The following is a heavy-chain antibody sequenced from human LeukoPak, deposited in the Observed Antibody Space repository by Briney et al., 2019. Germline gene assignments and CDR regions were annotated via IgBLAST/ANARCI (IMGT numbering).Heavy chain of an antibody. V-gene: IGHV4-34*01. J-gene: IGHJ5*02. Sequence: KSSETLSLTCAVHGGSFSGYYWSWIRQPPGKGLEWIGEIKHSGSTNYNPSLKSRVTISVDTSKNQFSLKLSSVTAADTAVYYCARLDYYDSSGYYYVHWFDPWGQGTLVTVSS. CDR3: ARLDYYDSSGYYYVHWFDP. CDR1: GGSFSGYY. CDR2: IKHSGST. D-gene: IGHD3-22*01.